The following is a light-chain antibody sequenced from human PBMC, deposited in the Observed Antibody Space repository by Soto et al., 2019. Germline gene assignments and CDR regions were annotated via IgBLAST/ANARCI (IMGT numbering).Light chain of an antibody. V-gene: IGKV4-1*01. CDR2: WAS. CDR1: QSVLYSSNNKNY. J-gene: IGKJ1*01. CDR3: QQYYSTPGT. Sequence: DIVLTQSPDSLAVSLGERATINCKSSQSVLYSSNNKNYFAWYQQKPGQPPKLLIYWASTRESGVPDRFSGSGSGTDFTLTIRSLQAEDVAVYYCQQYYSTPGTFGQGTKVEIK.